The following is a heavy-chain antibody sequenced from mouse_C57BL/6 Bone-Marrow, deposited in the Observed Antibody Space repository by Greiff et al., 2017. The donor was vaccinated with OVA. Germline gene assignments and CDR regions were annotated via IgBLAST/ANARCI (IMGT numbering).Heavy chain of an antibody. Sequence: VKLVESGPGLVAPSQSLSITCTVSGFSLTSYAISWVRQPPGKGLEWLGVIWTGGGTNYNSALNSRLSISKDNSKSQVFLKMNSLQTDDTARYYGATAYSNYGYAMDYWGQGTSVTVSS. CDR1: GFSLTSYA. J-gene: IGHJ4*01. D-gene: IGHD2-5*01. V-gene: IGHV2-9-1*01. CDR2: IWTGGGT. CDR3: ATAYSNYGYAMDY.